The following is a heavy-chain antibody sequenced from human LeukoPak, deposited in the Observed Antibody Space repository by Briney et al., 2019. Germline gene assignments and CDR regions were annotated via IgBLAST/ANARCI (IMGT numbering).Heavy chain of an antibody. CDR3: ARVGTTMNFDY. CDR1: GVSFRAYY. D-gene: IGHD1/OR15-1a*01. J-gene: IGHJ4*02. CDR2: IYHSGRT. Sequence: SETLSLTCAVYGVSFRAYYWSWIRQPPGKGLEWIGEIYHSGRTNYNPSLKSRVTISVDTSKNQFSLKLSSVTAADTAVYYCARVGTTMNFDYWGQGTLVTVSS. V-gene: IGHV4-34*01.